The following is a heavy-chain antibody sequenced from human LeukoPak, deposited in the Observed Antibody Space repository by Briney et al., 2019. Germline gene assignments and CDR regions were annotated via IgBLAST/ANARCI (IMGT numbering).Heavy chain of an antibody. Sequence: GRSLRLSCAAPGFTFSSYAMHWVRQAPGKGLEWVAVISYDGSNKYYADSVKGRFTISRDNSKNTLYLQMNSLRAEDTAVYYCARPYSTYLDYWGQGTLVTVSS. D-gene: IGHD4-11*01. CDR1: GFTFSSYA. CDR2: ISYDGSNK. J-gene: IGHJ4*02. V-gene: IGHV3-30-3*01. CDR3: ARPYSTYLDY.